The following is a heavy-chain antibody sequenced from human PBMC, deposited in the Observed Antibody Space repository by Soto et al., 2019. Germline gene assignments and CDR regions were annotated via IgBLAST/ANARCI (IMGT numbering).Heavy chain of an antibody. D-gene: IGHD6-6*01. CDR3: ARDHRYSSSFFDS. Sequence: QVRLVLSGDELKKPGASMKVSCKASGYAFSDHGISWVRQAPVQGLEWIGWISAYNGNTNYAQKFQGRVTVTTDASTTTAYREVRSLTSYDTAVYYCARDHRYSSSFFDSWSQGTLITVSS. J-gene: IGHJ4*02. CDR1: GYAFSDHG. V-gene: IGHV1-18*04. CDR2: ISAYNGNT.